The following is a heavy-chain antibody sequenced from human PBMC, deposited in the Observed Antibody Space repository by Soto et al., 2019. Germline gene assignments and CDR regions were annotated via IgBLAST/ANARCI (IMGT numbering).Heavy chain of an antibody. V-gene: IGHV3-30*18. CDR2: ISYDGSNK. CDR3: AKDLREPGFEY. Sequence: PGGSLRLSCAASGFTFSSYWMSWVRQAPGKGLEWVAVISYDGSNKYYADSVKGRFTISRDNSKNTLYLQMNSLRAEDTAVYYCAKDLREPGFEYWGQGTLVTVSS. J-gene: IGHJ4*02. CDR1: GFTFSSYW. D-gene: IGHD1-26*01.